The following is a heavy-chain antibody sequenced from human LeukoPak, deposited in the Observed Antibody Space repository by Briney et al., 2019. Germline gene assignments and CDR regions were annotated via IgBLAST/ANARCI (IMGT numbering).Heavy chain of an antibody. Sequence: GGSLRLSCAASGFTFSSYTMNWVRQAPGKGLEWVSSISSSSSYIYYADSVKGRFTISRDNSKNTLYLQMNSLRAEDTAVYYCAGYNASSGTFDYWGQGTLVTVSS. CDR3: AGYNASSGTFDY. D-gene: IGHD3-22*01. J-gene: IGHJ4*02. CDR2: ISSSSSYI. CDR1: GFTFSSYT. V-gene: IGHV3-21*01.